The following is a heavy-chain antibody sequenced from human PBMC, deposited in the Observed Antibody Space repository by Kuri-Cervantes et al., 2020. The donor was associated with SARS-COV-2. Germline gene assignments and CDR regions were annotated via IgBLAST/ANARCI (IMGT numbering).Heavy chain of an antibody. D-gene: IGHD2-2*01. V-gene: IGHV4-39*01. J-gene: IGHJ5*02. Sequence: SETLSLTCTVSGDSISRSSYYWGWIRQPPGKGLEWIGSIYHSGSTYYNPSLKSRVTISVDTSKNQFSLKLSSVTAADTAVYYCARHVGYCSSTSCRQGIWFDPWGQGTLVTVSS. CDR3: ARHVGYCSSTSCRQGIWFDP. CDR1: GDSISRSSYY. CDR2: IYHSGST.